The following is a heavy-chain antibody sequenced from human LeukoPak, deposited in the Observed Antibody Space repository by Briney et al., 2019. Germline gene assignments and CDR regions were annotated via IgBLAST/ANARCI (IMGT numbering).Heavy chain of an antibody. J-gene: IGHJ6*02. CDR3: AKYLMAKDPPYALDV. CDR2: IGSSGGDT. Sequence: PGGSLRLSCTPSGFTFSNYAMNWVRQAPGKGLEWVSGIGSSGGDTYYADSVKGRFTISRDNSKNMLYLQMNSLRADDTALYYCAKYLMAKDPPYALDVWGQGTTVTVSS. CDR1: GFTFSNYA. V-gene: IGHV3-23*01. D-gene: IGHD2-8*01.